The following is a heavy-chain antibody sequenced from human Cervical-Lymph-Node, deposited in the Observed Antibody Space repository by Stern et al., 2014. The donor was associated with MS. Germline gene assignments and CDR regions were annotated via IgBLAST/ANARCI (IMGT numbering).Heavy chain of an antibody. D-gene: IGHD4-17*01. CDR3: ARAHYGDYPFYYYGMDV. CDR2: IYYSGST. CDR1: GGSISSNNSY. Sequence: QVQMQESGPGLVKPSQTLSLTCNVSGGSISSNNSYWSWIRQPPGKGLEWIAYIYYSGSTYYNPSLKSRVTLSVDTSTNQFSLRLSSVTAADTAVYYCARAHYGDYPFYYYGMDVWGQGTTVTVSS. V-gene: IGHV4-30-4*01. J-gene: IGHJ6*02.